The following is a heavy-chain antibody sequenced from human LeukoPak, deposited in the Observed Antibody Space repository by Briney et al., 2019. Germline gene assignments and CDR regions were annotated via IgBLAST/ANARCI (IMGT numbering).Heavy chain of an antibody. D-gene: IGHD3-9*01. Sequence: GGSLRLSCAASGFTFSSYTMNWVRQAPGKGLEWVSYISSSGSTRYYADSVKGRFTISRDNAKNSLYLQMNSLRAEDTAIYYCARAKRDILTGYFDYWGQGTLLTVSS. CDR3: ARAKRDILTGYFDY. J-gene: IGHJ4*02. CDR1: GFTFSSYT. CDR2: ISSSGSTR. V-gene: IGHV3-48*03.